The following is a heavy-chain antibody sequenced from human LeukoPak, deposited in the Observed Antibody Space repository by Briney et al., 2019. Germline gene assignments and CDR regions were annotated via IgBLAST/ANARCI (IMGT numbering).Heavy chain of an antibody. D-gene: IGHD2-2*01. V-gene: IGHV3-9*01. J-gene: IGHJ4*02. Sequence: GGSLRLSCAASGFTFDDYAMHWVRQAPGKGLEWVSGISWNSGSIGYADSVKGRFTIPRDNAKNSLYLQMNSLRAEDTALYYCAKLGYCSSTSCYEAPGNDYWGQGTLVTVSS. CDR1: GFTFDDYA. CDR3: AKLGYCSSTSCYEAPGNDY. CDR2: ISWNSGSI.